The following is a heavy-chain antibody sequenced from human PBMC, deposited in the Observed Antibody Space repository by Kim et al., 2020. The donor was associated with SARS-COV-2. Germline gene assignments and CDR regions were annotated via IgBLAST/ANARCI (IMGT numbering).Heavy chain of an antibody. CDR1: GFTFSSYA. D-gene: IGHD5-12*01. Sequence: GGSLRLSCAASGFTFSSYAMSWVRQAPGKGLEWVSAISGSGGSTYYADSVKGRFTISRDNSKNTLYLQMNSLRAEDTAVYYCAKDRLRSRDGYNSNYFDYWGQGTLVTVSS. V-gene: IGHV3-23*01. J-gene: IGHJ4*02. CDR3: AKDRLRSRDGYNSNYFDY. CDR2: ISGSGGST.